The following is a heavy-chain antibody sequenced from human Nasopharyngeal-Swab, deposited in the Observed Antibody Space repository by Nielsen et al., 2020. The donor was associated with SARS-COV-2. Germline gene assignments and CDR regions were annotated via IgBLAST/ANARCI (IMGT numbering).Heavy chain of an antibody. CDR3: ARLKPSDWFFDL. J-gene: IGHJ2*01. CDR2: MHYSGST. V-gene: IGHV4-39*01. CDR1: GGSISGSIYC. Sequence: GSLRLSCNVSGGSISGSIYCWGWIRQPPGKGLEWIANMHYSGSTFYNPSLKSRVTLSVDTSRNQLSLKVTSMTATDTAVYYCARLKPSDWFFDLWGRGTLVTVSS.